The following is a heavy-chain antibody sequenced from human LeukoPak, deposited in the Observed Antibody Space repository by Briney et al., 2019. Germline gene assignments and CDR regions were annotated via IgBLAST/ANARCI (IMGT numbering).Heavy chain of an antibody. D-gene: IGHD3-10*01. J-gene: IGHJ4*02. Sequence: PGGSLRLSCAASGFTFSSYGMSWVRQAPGKGLEWVANIKQDGSEKYYVDSVRGRFTISRDNAKNSLDLQMNSLRAEDTAVYYCARGIYYGSGTSYYFDYWGQGTLVTVSS. V-gene: IGHV3-7*01. CDR1: GFTFSSYG. CDR3: ARGIYYGSGTSYYFDY. CDR2: IKQDGSEK.